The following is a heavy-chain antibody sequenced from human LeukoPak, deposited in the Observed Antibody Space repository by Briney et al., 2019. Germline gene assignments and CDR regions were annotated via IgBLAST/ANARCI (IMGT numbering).Heavy chain of an antibody. J-gene: IGHJ4*02. V-gene: IGHV3-23*01. CDR1: GFTFSSYA. CDR3: AKSGGARTGTESDY. D-gene: IGHD1-1*01. Sequence: GGSLRLSCAASGFTFSSYAMSWVRQAPGKGLEWVSAISGSGGSTYYADSVEGRFTISRDNSKNTLYLQMNSLRAEDTAVYYCAKSGGARTGTESDYWGQGTLVTVSS. CDR2: ISGSGGST.